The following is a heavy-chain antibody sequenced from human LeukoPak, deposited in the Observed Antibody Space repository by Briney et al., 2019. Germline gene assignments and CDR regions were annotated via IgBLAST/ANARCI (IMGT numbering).Heavy chain of an antibody. Sequence: GGSLRLSCAASGFTFRNYVIHWVRQAPGKGLEWVAVTSSDLNVKLYADSVKGRFTISRDNAKNTLYLQMNSLRAEDTAVYYCARGSSGYDLWYWGQGTLVTVSS. CDR2: TSSDLNVK. CDR1: GFTFRNYV. V-gene: IGHV3-30-3*01. CDR3: ARGSSGYDLWY. J-gene: IGHJ4*02. D-gene: IGHD5-12*01.